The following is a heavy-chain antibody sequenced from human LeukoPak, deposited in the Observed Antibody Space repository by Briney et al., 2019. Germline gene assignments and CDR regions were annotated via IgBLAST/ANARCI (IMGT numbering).Heavy chain of an antibody. CDR2: INTNTGNP. J-gene: IGHJ4*02. CDR1: GYTFASYA. D-gene: IGHD3-22*01. CDR3: ASNLGYYYDSSGYSPPLDY. Sequence: ASVKVSCKASGYTFASYAMNWVRQAPGQGLEWMGWINTNTGNPTYAQGFTGRFVFSLDTSVSTAYLQISSLKAEDTAVYYCASNLGYYYDSSGYSPPLDYWGQGTLVTVSS. V-gene: IGHV7-4-1*02.